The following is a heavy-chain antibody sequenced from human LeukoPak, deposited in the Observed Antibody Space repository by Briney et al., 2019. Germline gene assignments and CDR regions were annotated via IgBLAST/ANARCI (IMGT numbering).Heavy chain of an antibody. Sequence: PSETLSLTCTVSGGSISSSIYYWGWIRQPPGKGLEWIGSNFYSGNTYYNPSLKSRVTISVDTSMNQFSLKLSSVTAADTAVYYCATPSALYDILTGFSPVPDYWGQGTLVTVSS. CDR1: GGSISSSIYY. CDR3: ATPSALYDILTGFSPVPDY. D-gene: IGHD3-9*01. J-gene: IGHJ4*02. CDR2: NFYSGNT. V-gene: IGHV4-39*01.